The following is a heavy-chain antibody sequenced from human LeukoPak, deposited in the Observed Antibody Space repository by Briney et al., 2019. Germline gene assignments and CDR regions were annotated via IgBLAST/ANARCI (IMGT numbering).Heavy chain of an antibody. Sequence: SETLSLTCTVSGGSISSYYWSWIRQPAGKGLEWIGRIYTSGSTNYNPSLKSRVTMSVDTSKNQFSLKLGSVTAADTAVYYCARVTMIVASFDPWGQGTLVTVSS. D-gene: IGHD3-22*01. CDR1: GGSISSYY. CDR3: ARVTMIVASFDP. CDR2: IYTSGST. V-gene: IGHV4-4*07. J-gene: IGHJ5*02.